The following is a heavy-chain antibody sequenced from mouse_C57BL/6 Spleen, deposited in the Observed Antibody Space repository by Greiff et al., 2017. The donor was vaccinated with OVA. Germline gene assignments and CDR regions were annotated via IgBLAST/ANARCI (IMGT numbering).Heavy chain of an antibody. Sequence: EVKLVESGGGLVKPGGSLKLSCAASGFTFSSYAMSWVRQTPEKRLEWVATISDGGSYTYYPDNVKGRFTISRDNAKNNLYLQMSHLKSEDTAMYYCARETAQANYFDYWGQGTTLTVSS. V-gene: IGHV5-4*01. CDR2: ISDGGSYT. CDR1: GFTFSSYA. D-gene: IGHD3-2*02. J-gene: IGHJ2*01. CDR3: ARETAQANYFDY.